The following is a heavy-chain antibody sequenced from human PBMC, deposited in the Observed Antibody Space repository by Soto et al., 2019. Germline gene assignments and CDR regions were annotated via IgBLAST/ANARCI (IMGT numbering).Heavy chain of an antibody. V-gene: IGHV1-69*01. CDR1: GGTFRSYA. CDR2: IIPIFGTA. CDR3: ARDRGTEYSSSSYYYYYGMDV. J-gene: IGHJ6*02. Sequence: QVQLVQSGAEVKKPGSSVKVSCKASGGTFRSYAISWVRQAPGQGLEWMGGIIPIFGTANYAQKFQGRVTITADESTSTAYMELSSLRSEDTAVYYCARDRGTEYSSSSYYYYYGMDVWGQGTTVTVSS. D-gene: IGHD6-6*01.